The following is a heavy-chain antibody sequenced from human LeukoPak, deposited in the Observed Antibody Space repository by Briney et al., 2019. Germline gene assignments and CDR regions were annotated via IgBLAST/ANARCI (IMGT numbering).Heavy chain of an antibody. V-gene: IGHV4-34*01. J-gene: IGHJ6*02. CDR1: GGSFSGYY. Sequence: SETLSLTCAVYGGSFSGYYWSWIRQPPGKGLEWIGEINHSGSTNYNPSFKSRVTISVDTSKNQFSLKLSSVTAADTAVYYCARGYAASSAHSTGMDVWGQGTTVTVSS. D-gene: IGHD2/OR15-2a*01. CDR3: ARGYAASSAHSTGMDV. CDR2: INHSGST.